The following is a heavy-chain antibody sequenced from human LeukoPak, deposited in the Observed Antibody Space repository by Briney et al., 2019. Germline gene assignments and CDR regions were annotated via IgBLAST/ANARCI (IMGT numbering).Heavy chain of an antibody. V-gene: IGHV4-34*01. D-gene: IGHD3-22*01. CDR3: ARGLGDYYDSSGFFDY. CDR2: INHSGST. Sequence: PSETLSLTCAVYGGSFSGYYWSWIRQPPGKGLEWIGEINHSGSTNYNPSLKSRVTISVDTSKNQFSLKLSSVTAADTAVYYCARGLGDYYDSSGFFDYWGQGTLVTVSS. CDR1: GGSFSGYY. J-gene: IGHJ4*02.